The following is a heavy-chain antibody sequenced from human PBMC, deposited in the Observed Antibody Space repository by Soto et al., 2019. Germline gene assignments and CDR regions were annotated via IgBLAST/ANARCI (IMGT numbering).Heavy chain of an antibody. CDR1: GYTFTGYY. D-gene: IGHD5-18*01. J-gene: IGHJ6*02. CDR2: INPNSGGT. V-gene: IGHV1-2*04. CDR3: ARGGGKDTAMVDGIDV. Sequence: ASVKVSCKASGYTFTGYYMHWVRQAPGQGLEWMGWINPNSGGTNYAQKFQGWFTMTRDTSISTAYMELSRLRSDDTAVYYCARGGGKDTAMVDGIDVWGQGTTVTVSS.